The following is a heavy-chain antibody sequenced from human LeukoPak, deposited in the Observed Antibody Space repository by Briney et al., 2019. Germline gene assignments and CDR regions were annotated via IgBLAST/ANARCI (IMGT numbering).Heavy chain of an antibody. CDR2: IYHSGST. V-gene: IGHV4-38-2*02. D-gene: IGHD3-10*01. CDR1: GYSISSGYY. CDR3: ARPGMADYGSGIWAPMDV. J-gene: IGHJ6*03. Sequence: SETLSLTCTVSGYSISSGYYWGWIRQPPGKGLEWIGSIYHSGSTYYNPSLKSRVTISVDTSKNQFSLKLSSVTAADTAVYYCARPGMADYGSGIWAPMDVWGKGTAVTISS.